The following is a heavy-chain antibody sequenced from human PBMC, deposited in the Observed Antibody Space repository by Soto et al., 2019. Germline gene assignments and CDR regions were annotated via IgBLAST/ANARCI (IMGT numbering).Heavy chain of an antibody. J-gene: IGHJ6*02. CDR1: GFTFSSYW. D-gene: IGHD3-22*01. Sequence: GGSLRLSCAASGFTFSSYWMSWVRQAPGKGLEWVANIKQDGSEKYYVDSVKGRITISRDNAKNSLYLQMNSLRAEDTAVYYSARVDSRGYYPYYHYYGMDVWGQGTTVTVSS. CDR3: ARVDSRGYYPYYHYYGMDV. V-gene: IGHV3-7*01. CDR2: IKQDGSEK.